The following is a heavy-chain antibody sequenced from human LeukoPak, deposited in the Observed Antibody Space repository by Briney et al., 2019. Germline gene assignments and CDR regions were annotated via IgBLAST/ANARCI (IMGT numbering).Heavy chain of an antibody. CDR3: ARGYCSSTSCYASRRGAFDI. J-gene: IGHJ3*02. Sequence: SETLSLTCAVYGGSFSGYYWSWIRQPPGKGLEWIGEINHSGSTNYNPSLKSRVTISVDTSKNQFSLKLSSVTAADTAVYYCARGYCSSTSCYASRRGAFDIWGQGTMVTVSS. CDR2: INHSGST. D-gene: IGHD2-2*01. CDR1: GGSFSGYY. V-gene: IGHV4-34*01.